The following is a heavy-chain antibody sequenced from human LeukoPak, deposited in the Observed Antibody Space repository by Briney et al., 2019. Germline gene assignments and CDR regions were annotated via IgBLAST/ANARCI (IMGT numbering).Heavy chain of an antibody. Sequence: SETLSLTCAVYGGSFSGYYWSWIRQPPGKGLEWIGEINHSGSTNYNPSLKSRVTISVDTSKNQFSLKLSSVTAADTAVYYCASGRAAAGVSGADYRGQGTLVTVSS. CDR1: GGSFSGYY. CDR2: INHSGST. V-gene: IGHV4-34*01. D-gene: IGHD6-13*01. CDR3: ASGRAAAGVSGADY. J-gene: IGHJ4*02.